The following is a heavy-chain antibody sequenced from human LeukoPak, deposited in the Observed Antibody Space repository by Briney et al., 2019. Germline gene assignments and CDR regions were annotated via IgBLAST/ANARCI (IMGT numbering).Heavy chain of an antibody. CDR1: GFTFSSYA. Sequence: GGSLRLSCAASGFTFSSYAMSWVRQAPGKGLEWVSAINGPSDSTYYADSVKGRFTSSRDNSKSTLFLQMNSLRAEDTAIYYCAKGSSSSRPYYFDYWGQGTLATVSS. J-gene: IGHJ4*02. V-gene: IGHV3-23*01. D-gene: IGHD6-6*01. CDR2: INGPSDST. CDR3: AKGSSSSRPYYFDY.